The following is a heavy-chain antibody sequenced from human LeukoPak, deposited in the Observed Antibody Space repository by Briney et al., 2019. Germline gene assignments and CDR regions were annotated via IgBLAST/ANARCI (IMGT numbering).Heavy chain of an antibody. CDR1: GISFSSFG. D-gene: IGHD3-16*01. Sequence: GGSLRLSCAASGISFSSFGMSWVRQTPEKGLEWVSTLSSTGTTFYAGSVKGRFTISRANSENTLYLQMDSLTAEDTALYYCAKVLRQWTHALLFDYWGQGTLVTVSS. CDR3: AKVLRQWTHALLFDY. CDR2: LSSTGTT. V-gene: IGHV3-23*01. J-gene: IGHJ4*02.